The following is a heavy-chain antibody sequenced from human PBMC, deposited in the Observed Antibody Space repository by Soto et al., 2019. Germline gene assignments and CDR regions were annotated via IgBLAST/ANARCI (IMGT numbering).Heavy chain of an antibody. D-gene: IGHD2-21*01. V-gene: IGHV3-72*01. CDR3: SRAGILTTPYYFDY. Sequence: GGSLRLSCAAFGFTFSDHYMDWVRQAPGKGLEWVGRIRNKANSYTTEYAASVKGRFTISRDDSKNLLFLQMYSLKPEDTAVYFCSRAGILTTPYYFDYWGQGTLVTVS. J-gene: IGHJ4*01. CDR1: GFTFSDHY. CDR2: IRNKANSYTT.